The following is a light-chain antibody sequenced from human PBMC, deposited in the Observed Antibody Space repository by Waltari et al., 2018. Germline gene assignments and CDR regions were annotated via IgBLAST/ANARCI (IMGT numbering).Light chain of an antibody. V-gene: IGLV3-1*01. Sequence: SYELTQPPSVSVSPGQTASIICSGDKLGERSASWYQQKAGQSPMLVIFEDVKRPSGIPERFSGSNSGNTATLTISGTQAMDGADYYCQVWDSSTDVFGGGTKLTVL. CDR2: EDV. CDR1: KLGERS. J-gene: IGLJ2*01. CDR3: QVWDSSTDV.